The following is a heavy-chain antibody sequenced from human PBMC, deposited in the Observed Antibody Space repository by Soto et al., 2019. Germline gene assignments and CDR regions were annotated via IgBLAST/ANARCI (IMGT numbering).Heavy chain of an antibody. CDR3: ARDRRLITMVRGVSLWFEP. D-gene: IGHD3-10*01. Sequence: SETLSLTCAVYGGSFSGYYWSWIRQPPGKGLEWIGEINHSGSTNYNPSLKSRVTISVDTSKNQFSLKLSSVTAADTAVYYCARDRRLITMVRGVSLWFEPWGQGTLVTVS. CDR1: GGSFSGYY. J-gene: IGHJ5*02. CDR2: INHSGST. V-gene: IGHV4-34*01.